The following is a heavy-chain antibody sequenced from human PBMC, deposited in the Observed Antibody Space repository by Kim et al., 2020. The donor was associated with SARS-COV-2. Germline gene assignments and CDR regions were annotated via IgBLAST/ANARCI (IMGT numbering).Heavy chain of an antibody. CDR2: IKSKTDGGTT. Sequence: GGSLRLSCAASGFTFSNAWMSWVRQAPGKGLEWVGHIKSKTDGGTTDYAAPVKGRFTISRDDSKNTLYLQMNSLKTEDTAVYYCTTDRILGYCISTSCYSGDDYYYYGMDVWGQGTTVTVSS. V-gene: IGHV3-15*01. CDR1: GFTFSNAW. CDR3: TTDRILGYCISTSCYSGDDYYYYGMDV. J-gene: IGHJ6*02. D-gene: IGHD2-2*01.